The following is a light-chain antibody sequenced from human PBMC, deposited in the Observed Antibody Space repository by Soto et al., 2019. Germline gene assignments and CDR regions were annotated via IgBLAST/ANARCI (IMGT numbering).Light chain of an antibody. CDR2: NVS. Sequence: HSALTQPRSVSGSPGQSVTISCTGTSSDVGGYNYVSWYQQHPDKAPKLIIYNVSKRPSGVPDRFSGSKSGNTASLTISGLQAEDGTDYYCCSYAGNSLYVFGPGTKLTVL. CDR3: CSYAGNSLYV. CDR1: SSDVGGYNY. V-gene: IGLV2-11*01. J-gene: IGLJ1*01.